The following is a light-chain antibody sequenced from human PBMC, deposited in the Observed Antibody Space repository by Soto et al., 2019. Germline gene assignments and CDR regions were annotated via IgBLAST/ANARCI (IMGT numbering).Light chain of an antibody. CDR2: KAS. CDR1: QSISSW. CDR3: QQYNDYLWT. V-gene: IGKV1-5*03. Sequence: DIQMTQSPSTLSASVGDRVTITCRASQSISSWLAWCQQKPGKAPKLLIYKASTLEIGVPSRFSGSGSGTEFTLTISSMQPDDVAIYYCQQYNDYLWTFGQGTQV. J-gene: IGKJ1*01.